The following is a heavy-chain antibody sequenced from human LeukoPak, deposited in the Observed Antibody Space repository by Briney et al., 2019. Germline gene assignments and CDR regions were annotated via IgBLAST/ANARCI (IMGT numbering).Heavy chain of an antibody. CDR2: INHSGST. D-gene: IGHD5-24*01. Sequence: TSETLSLTCTVSGGSISSYYWSWIRQPPGKGLEWIGEINHSGSTNYNPSLKSRVTISVDTSKNQFSLKLSSVTAADTAVYYCARTRWLQSGPHLYWGQGTLVTVSS. CDR3: ARTRWLQSGPHLY. V-gene: IGHV4-34*01. CDR1: GGSISSYY. J-gene: IGHJ4*02.